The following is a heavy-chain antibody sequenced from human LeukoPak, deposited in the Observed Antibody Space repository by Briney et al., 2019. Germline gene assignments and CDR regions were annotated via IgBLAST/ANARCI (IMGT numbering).Heavy chain of an antibody. CDR3: ARAAGYSSSQFDY. CDR2: INWNGGST. CDR1: GFIFDDYG. V-gene: IGHV3-20*04. J-gene: IGHJ4*02. D-gene: IGHD6-13*01. Sequence: GGSLRLSCAASGFIFDDYGMSWVRQAPGKGLEWVSGINWNGGSTGYADSVKGRFTISRDNAKNSLFLQMNSLRAEDTAVYYCARAAGYSSSQFDYWGQGTLAAVSS.